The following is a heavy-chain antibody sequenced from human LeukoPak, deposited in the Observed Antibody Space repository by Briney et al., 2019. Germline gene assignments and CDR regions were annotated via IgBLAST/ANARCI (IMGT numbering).Heavy chain of an antibody. CDR3: ARGGYCGGDCYFYY. V-gene: IGHV4-59*10. J-gene: IGHJ4*02. CDR2: IYTSGST. D-gene: IGHD2-21*02. CDR1: GGSFSGYY. Sequence: SETLSLTCAVYGGSFSGYYWSWIRQPAGKGLEWIGRIYTSGSTNYNPSLKSRVTISVDTSKNQFSLRLSSVTAADTAVYYCARGGYCGGDCYFYYWGQGTLVTVSS.